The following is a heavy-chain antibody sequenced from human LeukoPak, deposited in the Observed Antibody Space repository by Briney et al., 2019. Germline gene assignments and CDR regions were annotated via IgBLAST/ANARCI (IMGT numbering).Heavy chain of an antibody. V-gene: IGHV3-23*01. CDR3: ARDPKGDIVDY. CDR2: ISGSGGST. D-gene: IGHD2-15*01. J-gene: IGHJ4*02. Sequence: GGSLRLSCAASGFTFSSYAMSWVRQPPGKGLEWVSAISGSGGSTYYADSVKGRFTISRDNSKNTLYLQMNSLRAEDTAVYYCARDPKGDIVDYWGQGTLVTVSS. CDR1: GFTFSSYA.